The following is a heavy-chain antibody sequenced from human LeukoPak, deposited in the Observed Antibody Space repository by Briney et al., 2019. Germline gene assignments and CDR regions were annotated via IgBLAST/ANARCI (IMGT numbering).Heavy chain of an antibody. Sequence: GASVKVSCKASGYTFTDYYMHWVRLAPGQGLEWMGWINPNSGGTYYLQKFQGWVTMTRDTSISTAYMDLTRLTSDDTAVHYCARDPYYYYGMDVWGQGTTVTVSS. CDR1: GYTFTDYY. CDR2: INPNSGGT. V-gene: IGHV1-2*04. CDR3: ARDPYYYYGMDV. J-gene: IGHJ6*02.